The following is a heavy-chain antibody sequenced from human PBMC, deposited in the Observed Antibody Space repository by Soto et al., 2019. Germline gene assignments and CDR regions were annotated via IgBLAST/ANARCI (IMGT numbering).Heavy chain of an antibody. CDR3: ARGGGFDSFDY. V-gene: IGHV4-30-2*01. CDR2: INHLETT. CDR1: GASITYGAYS. D-gene: IGHD3-10*01. Sequence: SETLSLTCTVSGASITYGAYSWSWIRQTPGKGLEWIGYINHLETTFYNPSFESRLTLSIDRTKNQFSLNLKSMSAADRTVYFCARGGGFDSFDYWGQGILVTVPQ. J-gene: IGHJ4*02.